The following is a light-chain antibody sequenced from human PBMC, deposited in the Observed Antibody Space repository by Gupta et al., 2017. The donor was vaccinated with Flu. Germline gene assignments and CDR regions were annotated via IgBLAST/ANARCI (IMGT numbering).Light chain of an antibody. Sequence: SVTISCTGTSSDVGGYNYVSWYQQHPGKAPKLIIYEVTKRPSGVPDRFSGSRSGNTASLTVSGLQAEDEADYFCSSYAGNNNGVFGTGTKVTVL. CDR1: SSDVGGYNY. CDR2: EVT. J-gene: IGLJ1*01. V-gene: IGLV2-8*01. CDR3: SSYAGNNNGV.